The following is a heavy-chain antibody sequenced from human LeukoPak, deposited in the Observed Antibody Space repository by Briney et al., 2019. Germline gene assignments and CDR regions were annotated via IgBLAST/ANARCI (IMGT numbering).Heavy chain of an antibody. J-gene: IGHJ4*02. D-gene: IGHD5-24*01. CDR3: ARVMATIVYYFDY. V-gene: IGHV4-31*03. Sequence: PSETLSLTCTVSGGSISSGGYYWSWIRQHPGEGLEWIGYIYYSGSTYYNPSLKSRVTISVDTSKNQFSLKLSPVTAADTAVCYCARVMATIVYYFDYWGQGTPVTASS. CDR1: GGSISSGGYY. CDR2: IYYSGST.